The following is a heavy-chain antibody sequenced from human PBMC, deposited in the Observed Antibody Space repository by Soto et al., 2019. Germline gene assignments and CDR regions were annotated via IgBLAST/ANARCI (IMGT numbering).Heavy chain of an antibody. J-gene: IGHJ4*02. CDR3: ARVRTSGGVVAPPLFFDD. V-gene: IGHV4-59*01. Sequence: PSETLSLTCTVSGGSISSYYWSWIRQPPGKGLEWIGYIYYSGSTNYNPSLKSRVTISVDTSKNQFSLKLSSVTAADTAVYYCARVRTSGGVVAPPLFFDDWGQGTLVTVSS. CDR1: GGSISSYY. D-gene: IGHD2-15*01. CDR2: IYYSGST.